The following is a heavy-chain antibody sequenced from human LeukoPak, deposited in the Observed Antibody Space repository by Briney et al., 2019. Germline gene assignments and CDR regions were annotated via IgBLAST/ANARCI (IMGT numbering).Heavy chain of an antibody. CDR3: ARAGSGQRTGAFDI. V-gene: IGHV3-21*01. Sequence: GGSLRLSCAASGFTFSSYGMNWVRQAPGKGLEWVSSISSSSSYIYYADSVKGRFTISRDNAKNSLYLQMNSLRAEDTAVYYCARAGSGQRTGAFDIWGQGTMVTVSS. D-gene: IGHD6-19*01. J-gene: IGHJ3*02. CDR1: GFTFSSYG. CDR2: ISSSSSYI.